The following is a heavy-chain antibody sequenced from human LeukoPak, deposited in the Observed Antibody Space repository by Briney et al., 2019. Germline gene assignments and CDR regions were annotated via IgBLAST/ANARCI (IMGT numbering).Heavy chain of an antibody. V-gene: IGHV4-30-4*01. D-gene: IGHD3-22*01. CDR2: MYYSGST. CDR3: ARPYYYDSRIDP. Sequence: SQTLSLTCTVSGGSISSGDYFWSWIRQPPGKGLGWIAYMYYSGSTYYNPSLKSRVTMSADTSKNQLSLKLSSVTAADTAVYYCARPYYYDSRIDPWGQGILVTVSS. CDR1: GGSISSGDYF. J-gene: IGHJ5*02.